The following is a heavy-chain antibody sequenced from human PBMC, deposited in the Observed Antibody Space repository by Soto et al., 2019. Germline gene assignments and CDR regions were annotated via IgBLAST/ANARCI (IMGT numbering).Heavy chain of an antibody. J-gene: IGHJ4*02. V-gene: IGHV1-8*01. D-gene: IGHD1-7*01. Sequence: ASVKVSCKASGYTFTSDDINWVRQATGQGLEWMGWMNPNSGNAGYAQKFQGRVTMTRDTSISTAYMELSSLRSEDTAVYYCARGRQGVNLVFWGQEPLVTVSS. CDR1: GYTFTSDD. CDR3: ARGRQGVNLVF. CDR2: MNPNSGNA.